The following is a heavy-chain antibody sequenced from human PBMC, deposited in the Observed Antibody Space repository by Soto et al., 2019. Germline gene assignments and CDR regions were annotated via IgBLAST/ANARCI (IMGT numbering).Heavy chain of an antibody. CDR3: ARDMRRILEFAAAGTNPPP. Sequence: PGGSLRLSCAASGFTFSSYWMYWVRQAPGKGLVWVSRINSDGSSTSYADSVKGRFTISRDNAKNTLYLQMNSLRAEDTAVYYFARDMRRILEFAAAGTNPPPWGQGTLVTVSS. CDR1: GFTFSSYW. D-gene: IGHD6-13*01. J-gene: IGHJ5*02. CDR2: INSDGSST. V-gene: IGHV3-74*01.